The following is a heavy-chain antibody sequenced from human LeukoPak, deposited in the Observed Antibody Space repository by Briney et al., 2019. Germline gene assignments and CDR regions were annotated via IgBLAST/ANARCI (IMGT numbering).Heavy chain of an antibody. CDR3: ARLTIFGVVIDY. CDR1: GGSISSSSYY. V-gene: IGHV4-39*07. CDR2: IYYSGST. J-gene: IGHJ4*02. D-gene: IGHD3-3*01. Sequence: SETLSLTCTVSGGSISSSSYYWGWIRQPPGKGLEWIGSIYYSGSTYYNPSLKSRVTISVDTSKNQFSLKLSSETAADTAVYYCARLTIFGVVIDYWGQGTLVTVSS.